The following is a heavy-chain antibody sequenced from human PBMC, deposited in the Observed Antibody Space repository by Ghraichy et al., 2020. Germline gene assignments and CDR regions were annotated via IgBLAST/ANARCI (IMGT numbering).Heavy chain of an antibody. V-gene: IGHV4-59*01. CDR1: GGSISSYY. J-gene: IGHJ5*02. D-gene: IGHD2-2*01. CDR2: IYYSGST. Sequence: SETLSLTCTVSGGSISSYYWSWIRQPPGKGLEWIGYIYYSGSTNYNPSLKSRVTISVDTSKNQFSLKLSSVTAADTAVYYCAREWRYCSSTSCHNWFDPWGQGTLVTVSS. CDR3: AREWRYCSSTSCHNWFDP.